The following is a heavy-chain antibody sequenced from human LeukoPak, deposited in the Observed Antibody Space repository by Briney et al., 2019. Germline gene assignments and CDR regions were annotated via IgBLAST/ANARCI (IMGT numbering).Heavy chain of an antibody. J-gene: IGHJ4*02. CDR2: ISYDGSNK. V-gene: IGHV3-30*18. CDR3: AKGGYSGSYYFDY. D-gene: IGHD1-26*01. CDR1: GFTFSSYG. Sequence: GRSLRLSCAASGFTFSSYGMHWVRQAPGKGLEWVAVISYDGSNKYYADSVKGRFTISRDKSKNTLYLQMNSLRAEDTAVYYCAKGGYSGSYYFDYWGQGTLVTVSS.